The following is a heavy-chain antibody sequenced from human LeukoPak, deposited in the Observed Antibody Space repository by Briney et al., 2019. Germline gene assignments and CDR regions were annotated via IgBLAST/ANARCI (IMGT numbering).Heavy chain of an antibody. CDR3: AKVYYDSSGYVYYFDY. CDR1: GFTFSTYA. D-gene: IGHD3-22*01. Sequence: GGSLRLSCAASGFTFSTYAMTRVRQAPGKGLEWVSAISGSGGSTYYADSVKGRFSISRDNSKNTLYLQMNSLRAEDTAVYFCAKVYYDSSGYVYYFDYWGQGTLVTVSS. J-gene: IGHJ4*02. CDR2: ISGSGGST. V-gene: IGHV3-23*01.